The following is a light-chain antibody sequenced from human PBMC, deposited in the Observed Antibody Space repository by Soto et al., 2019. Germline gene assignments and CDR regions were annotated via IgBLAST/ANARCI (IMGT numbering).Light chain of an antibody. J-gene: IGLJ1*01. V-gene: IGLV2-11*01. Sequence: QSALTQPRSVSGSPGQSVTISCTGTSSDVGGYNYVSWYQQHPGKAPKLMIYDVSKRPSGVPDRFSGSKSGNTDSLTISGVQAEDEADYYCCSYAGSYTHVFGTGTKVTVL. CDR1: SSDVGGYNY. CDR2: DVS. CDR3: CSYAGSYTHV.